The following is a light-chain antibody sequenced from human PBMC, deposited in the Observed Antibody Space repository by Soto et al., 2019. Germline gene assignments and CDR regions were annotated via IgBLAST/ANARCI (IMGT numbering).Light chain of an antibody. CDR2: LGS. J-gene: IGKJ5*01. Sequence: DIVVTQSPLSLPVTPGEPASISCRSSQSLLHINGYNYLDWYLQKPGQSPQLLIYLGSNRASGVPDRFSGSGSGTDFTLKISRVEAEDVGVYYCMQALQTPPTCGQGTRREIK. V-gene: IGKV2-28*01. CDR1: QSLLHINGYNY. CDR3: MQALQTPPT.